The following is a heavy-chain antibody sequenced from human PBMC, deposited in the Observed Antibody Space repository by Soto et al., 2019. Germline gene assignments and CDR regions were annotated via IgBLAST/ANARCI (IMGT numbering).Heavy chain of an antibody. V-gene: IGHV3-74*01. D-gene: IGHD2-15*01. CDR1: GFTFTTYW. CDR2: INVDGSTT. J-gene: IGHJ4*02. Sequence: PGGSLRLSCEVSGFTFTTYWMHWVRQVPGKGLVWVSRINVDGSTTRYVDSVKGRFTISRDNAKNTLYLQMNSLRAEDTAVYYCVRDQDTYGLPVFNYWGQGTPVTVSS. CDR3: VRDQDTYGLPVFNY.